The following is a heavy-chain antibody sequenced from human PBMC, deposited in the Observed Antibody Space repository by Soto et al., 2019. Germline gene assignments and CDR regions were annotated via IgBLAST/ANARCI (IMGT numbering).Heavy chain of an antibody. D-gene: IGHD2-15*01. CDR1: GFTFSSYA. J-gene: IGHJ4*02. CDR3: ARDLSRDVVVVAATQGAY. CDR2: ISYDGSNK. V-gene: IGHV3-30-3*01. Sequence: QVQLVESGGGVVQPGRSLRLSCAASGFTFSSYAMHWVRQAPGKGLEWVAVISYDGSNKYYADSVKGRFTISRDNSKNTLYLQMISLRAEDTAVYYCARDLSRDVVVVAATQGAYWGQGTLVTVSS.